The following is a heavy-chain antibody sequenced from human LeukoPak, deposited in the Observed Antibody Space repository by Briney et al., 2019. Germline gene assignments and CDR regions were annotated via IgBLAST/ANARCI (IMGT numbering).Heavy chain of an antibody. J-gene: IGHJ5*02. CDR1: GFTVSSNY. CDR2: IYSGGST. CDR3: ARARGYSYGTTTPNWFDP. Sequence: GGSLRLSRAASGFTVSSNYMSWVRQAPGKGLEWVSVIYSGGSTYYADSVKGRFTISRDNSKNTLYLQMNSLRAEDTAVYYCARARGYSYGTTTPNWFDPWGQGTLVTVSS. V-gene: IGHV3-53*01. D-gene: IGHD5-18*01.